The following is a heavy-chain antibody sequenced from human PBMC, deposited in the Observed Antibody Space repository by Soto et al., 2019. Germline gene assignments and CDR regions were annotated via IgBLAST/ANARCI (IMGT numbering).Heavy chain of an antibody. J-gene: IGHJ4*02. V-gene: IGHV3-30*18. CDR3: AKDRYSPDYYFDY. CDR2: ITCDGSNK. D-gene: IGHD2-21*01. CDR1: GFTFSRYC. Sequence: GGSLRLSCAASGFTFSRYCMHWVRQAPDKGQERVAVITCDGSNKYYADSVKGRFTISRDTSKNTLYLQMNSLRAEDTAVYYCAKDRYSPDYYFDYWGQGT.